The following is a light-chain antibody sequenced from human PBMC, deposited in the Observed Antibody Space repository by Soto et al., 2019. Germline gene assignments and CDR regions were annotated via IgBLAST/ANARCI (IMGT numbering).Light chain of an antibody. J-gene: IGKJ4*01. V-gene: IGKV1-39*01. CDR2: SAS. Sequence: IQLTQSPSSLSASVGDRVTIVCRASESISDYLNWYQLKSGEAPKVLIYSASTLRGGVPSRFSGTGSGTECTLTISSLQPEDVATYYCQQTFSHLLAFGGGTTVEIK. CDR1: ESISDY. CDR3: QQTFSHLLA.